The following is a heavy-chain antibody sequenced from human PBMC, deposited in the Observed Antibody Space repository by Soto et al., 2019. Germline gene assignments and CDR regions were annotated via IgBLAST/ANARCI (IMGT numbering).Heavy chain of an antibody. CDR1: GGTFSSYT. V-gene: IGHV1-69*08. D-gene: IGHD2-2*01. CDR3: AGDGGGVVVPAADWYFDL. Sequence: QVQLVQSGAEVKKPGSSVKVSCKASGGTFSSYTISWVRQAPGQGLEWMGRIIPILGIANYAQKFQGRVTITADKSPSPAYMELSSLRSEAPAVYYCAGDGGGVVVPAADWYFDLWGRGTLVTVSS. J-gene: IGHJ2*01. CDR2: IIPILGIA.